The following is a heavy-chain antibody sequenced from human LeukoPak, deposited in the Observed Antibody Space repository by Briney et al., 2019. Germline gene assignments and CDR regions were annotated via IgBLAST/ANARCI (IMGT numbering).Heavy chain of an antibody. D-gene: IGHD2-2*01. V-gene: IGHV3-11*01. J-gene: IGHJ4*02. CDR1: GFTFSDYY. Sequence: GGSLRLSCAASGFTFSDYYMSWIRQAPGKGLEWVSYISSSGSTMYYADSVKGRFTISRDNAENSLYLQMNSLRAEDTAVYYCARDKGVPSGHPFDYWGQGTLVTVSS. CDR3: ARDKGVPSGHPFDY. CDR2: ISSSGSTM.